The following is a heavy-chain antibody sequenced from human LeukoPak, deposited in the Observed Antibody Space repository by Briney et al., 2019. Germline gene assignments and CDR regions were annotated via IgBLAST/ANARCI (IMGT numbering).Heavy chain of an antibody. V-gene: IGHV1-2*02. CDR2: INPNSGGT. CDR3: ARVPYNNAFDI. Sequence: GASVKVSCKASGYTFTGYYLHWVRQAPGQGLEWMGWINPNSGGTNYAQKFQGRVTMTRDTSISTAYMELSRLKSDDTAVYYCARVPYNNAFDIWGQGTMVAVSS. D-gene: IGHD1-1*01. J-gene: IGHJ3*02. CDR1: GYTFTGYY.